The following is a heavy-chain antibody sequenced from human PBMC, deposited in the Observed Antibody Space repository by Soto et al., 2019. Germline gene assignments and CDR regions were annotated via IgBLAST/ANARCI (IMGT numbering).Heavy chain of an antibody. Sequence: SETLCLTCTVSGGSISSSSYYWGWIRQPPGKGLEWIGSIYYSGSTYYTPSLKSRVTISVDTSKNQFSLKLSSVTAADTAVYYCPSEPASQYLRFDPWGQGTLVTVS. CDR2: IYYSGST. J-gene: IGHJ5*02. V-gene: IGHV4-39*01. CDR1: GGSISSSSYY. CDR3: PSEPASQYLRFDP. D-gene: IGHD4-4*01.